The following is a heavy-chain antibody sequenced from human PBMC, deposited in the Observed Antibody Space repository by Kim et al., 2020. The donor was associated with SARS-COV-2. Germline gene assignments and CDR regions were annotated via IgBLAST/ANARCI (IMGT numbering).Heavy chain of an antibody. J-gene: IGHJ3*02. CDR3: ARVPILRIAAREKGEDAFDI. D-gene: IGHD6-6*01. CDR2: IYYSGST. CDR1: GGSISSGGYY. Sequence: SETLSLTCTVSGGSISSGGYYWSWIRQHPGKGLEWIVYIYYSGSTYYNPSLKSRVTISVDTSKNQFTLKLSSVTAADTAVYYCARVPILRIAAREKGEDAFDIWGQGTMVTVSS. V-gene: IGHV4-31*03.